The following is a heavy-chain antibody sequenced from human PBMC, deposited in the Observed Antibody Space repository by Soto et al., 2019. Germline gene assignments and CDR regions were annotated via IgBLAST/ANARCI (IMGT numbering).Heavy chain of an antibody. CDR2: ISAYNGNT. J-gene: IGHJ6*02. D-gene: IGHD6-25*01. Sequence: QVQLVQSGAEVKKPGASVKVSCKASGYTFTSYGISWVRQAPGQGLEWMGWISAYNGNTNYAQKLQGRVTVTTDTSADTAEIELRSRRSDDTAVYDWAGSSESAYFYYGLAVWGQGTTVTVSS. CDR1: GYTFTSYG. V-gene: IGHV1-18*01. CDR3: AGSSESAYFYYGLAV.